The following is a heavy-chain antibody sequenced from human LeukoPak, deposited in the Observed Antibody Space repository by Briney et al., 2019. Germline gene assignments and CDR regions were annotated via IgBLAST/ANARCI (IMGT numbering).Heavy chain of an antibody. CDR3: ARRASGGTIYSGTFGY. Sequence: GESPKISCKGSGYTFTSYWIGWVRQMPGKGLEWMGIIYPADSDTRYSPSFQGQVTISADKSISTAYLQWDSLKASDTAMYYCARRASGGTIYSGTFGYWGQGTLVTVSS. CDR1: GYTFTSYW. D-gene: IGHD1-26*01. CDR2: IYPADSDT. J-gene: IGHJ4*02. V-gene: IGHV5-51*01.